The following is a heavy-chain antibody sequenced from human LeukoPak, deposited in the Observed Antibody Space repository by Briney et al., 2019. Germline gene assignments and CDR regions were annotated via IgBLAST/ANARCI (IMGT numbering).Heavy chain of an antibody. J-gene: IGHJ3*02. V-gene: IGHV4-39*01. CDR2: IYYSGST. CDR1: GGSISSSSYY. Sequence: NPSETLSLTCTVSGGSISSSSYYWGWIRQPPGEGLEWIGSIYYSGSTYYNPSLKSRVTISVDTSKNQFSLKLSSVTAADTAVYYCARLRALAGYSSGYDAFDIWGQGTMVTVSS. D-gene: IGHD6-19*01. CDR3: ARLRALAGYSSGYDAFDI.